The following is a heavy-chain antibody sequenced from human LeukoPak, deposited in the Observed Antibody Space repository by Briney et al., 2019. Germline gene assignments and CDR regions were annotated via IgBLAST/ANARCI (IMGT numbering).Heavy chain of an antibody. CDR3: ARVALYCSGGSCYSKVNAFDI. Sequence: PGGSLRLSCAASGFTFSSYWMHWVRQAPGKGLVWVSRINSDGSSTSYADSVKGRFTISRDNANNTLYLQMNSLRAEDTAVYYCARVALYCSGGSCYSKVNAFDIWGQGTMVTVSS. J-gene: IGHJ3*02. V-gene: IGHV3-74*01. CDR1: GFTFSSYW. D-gene: IGHD2-15*01. CDR2: INSDGSST.